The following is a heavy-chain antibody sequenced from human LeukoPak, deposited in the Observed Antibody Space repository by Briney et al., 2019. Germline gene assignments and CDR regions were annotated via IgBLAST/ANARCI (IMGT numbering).Heavy chain of an antibody. J-gene: IGHJ4*02. V-gene: IGHV4-61*01. D-gene: IGHD1-26*01. CDR3: ARGSPGGIDY. Sequence: SETLSLTCTVSGGSVSRGSYYWSWIRQPPGKGLERIGYVYHSGSTNLNPSLKSRVTISVDTSKNQFSLKLDSVTAADTAVYYCARGSPGGIDYWGQGTLVTVSS. CDR1: GGSVSRGSYY. CDR2: VYHSGST.